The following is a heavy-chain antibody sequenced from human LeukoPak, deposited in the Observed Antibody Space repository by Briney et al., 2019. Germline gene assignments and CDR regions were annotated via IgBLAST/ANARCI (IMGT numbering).Heavy chain of an antibody. CDR1: GGSISSYY. CDR3: ARVEEGYGSGRRENYYYYYMDV. D-gene: IGHD3-10*01. J-gene: IGHJ6*03. Sequence: PAETLSLTCTVSGGSISSYYWSWIRQPPGKGLEWIGYIYYTGSTNYNPSLKSRVTISVDTSKNQFSLKLSSVTAADTAVYYCARVEEGYGSGRRENYYYYYMDVWGKGTTVTISS. V-gene: IGHV4-59*01. CDR2: IYYTGST.